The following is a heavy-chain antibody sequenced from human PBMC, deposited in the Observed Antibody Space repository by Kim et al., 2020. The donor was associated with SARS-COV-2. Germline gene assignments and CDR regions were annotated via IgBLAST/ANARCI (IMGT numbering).Heavy chain of an antibody. D-gene: IGHD3-9*01. CDR2: INTGNGNT. J-gene: IGHJ4*02. V-gene: IGHV1-3*04. CDR1: GYTFTSYA. CDR3: ASDLTGYNFFDY. Sequence: ASVKVSCKASGYTFTSYAMHWVRQAPGQRLEWMGWINTGNGNTKYSQKFQGRVTITRDTSASTAYMELSSLRSEDTAVYYCASDLTGYNFFDYWGQGTLVTVSS.